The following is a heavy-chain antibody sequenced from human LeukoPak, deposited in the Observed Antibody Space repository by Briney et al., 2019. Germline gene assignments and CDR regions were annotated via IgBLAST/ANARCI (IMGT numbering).Heavy chain of an antibody. CDR3: ARTQQLVLRSPLDP. Sequence: ASVKVSCKASGYTFTNYDIHWVRQATGQGLEWMGWMNPYSGNTGYAQDFQGRITITRNTSISTAYMELSSLRSEDTAVYYCARTQQLVLRSPLDPWGQGTLVTVSS. J-gene: IGHJ5*02. CDR1: GYTFTNYD. V-gene: IGHV1-8*03. CDR2: MNPYSGNT. D-gene: IGHD6-13*01.